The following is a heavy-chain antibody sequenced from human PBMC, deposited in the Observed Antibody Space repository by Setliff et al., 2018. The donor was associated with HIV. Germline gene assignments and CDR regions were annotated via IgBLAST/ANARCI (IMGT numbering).Heavy chain of an antibody. V-gene: IGHV4-31*01. CDR1: GGSISSGVFC. D-gene: IGHD3-10*01. J-gene: IGHJ3*02. CDR2: VHYSGNT. Sequence: SETLSLTCTVSGGSISSGVFCWTWIRQLPGKGLEWIGYVHYSGNTYYKPSLKSPLSMSVDTSKNQFSLNLTSVTAADTAVYYCARASAERSSVRGLAIAFDIWGQGTMVTVSS. CDR3: ARASAERSSVRGLAIAFDI.